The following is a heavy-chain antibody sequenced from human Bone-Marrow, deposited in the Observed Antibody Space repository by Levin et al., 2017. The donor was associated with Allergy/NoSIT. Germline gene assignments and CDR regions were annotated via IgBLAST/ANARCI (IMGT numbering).Heavy chain of an antibody. D-gene: IGHD6-25*01. J-gene: IGHJ6*02. CDR1: GGSISSYY. V-gene: IGHV4-59*01. CDR2: IYYSGST. CDR3: AREPGVVAAGNYYGMDV. Sequence: PSETLSLTCTVSGGSISSYYWSWIRQPPGKGLEWIGYIYYSGSTNYNPSLKSRVTISVDTSKNQFSLKLSSVTAADTAVYYCAREPGVVAAGNYYGMDVWGQGTTVTVSS.